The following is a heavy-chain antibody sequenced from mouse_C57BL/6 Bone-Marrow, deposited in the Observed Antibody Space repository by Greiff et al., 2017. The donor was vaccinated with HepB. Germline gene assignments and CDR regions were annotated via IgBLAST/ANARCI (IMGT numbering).Heavy chain of an antibody. J-gene: IGHJ3*01. Sequence: QVQLKESGAELVKPGASVKISCKASGYAFSSYWMNWVKQRPGQGLEWIGQIYPGDGDTNYNGKFKGKATLTADKSSSTAYMQLSSLTSEDAAVYCCARGLWFAYWGQGTLVTVSA. CDR2: IYPGDGDT. CDR3: ARGLWFAY. CDR1: GYAFSSYW. V-gene: IGHV1-80*01.